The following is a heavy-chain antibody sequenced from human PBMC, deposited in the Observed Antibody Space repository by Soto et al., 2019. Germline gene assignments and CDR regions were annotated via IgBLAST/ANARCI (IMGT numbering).Heavy chain of an antibody. Sequence: PGESLKISCKGSGYNFANYWIGWVRQMPGKGLEWMGMIFPGDSDTKNSPSLQGQITMSVDKSDSSAYLQWRSLKASDTAMYYCAAGYTTGPDALDLWGQGTLVTVSS. D-gene: IGHD6-13*01. CDR3: AAGYTTGPDALDL. V-gene: IGHV5-51*01. J-gene: IGHJ5*02. CDR1: GYNFANYW. CDR2: IFPGDSDT.